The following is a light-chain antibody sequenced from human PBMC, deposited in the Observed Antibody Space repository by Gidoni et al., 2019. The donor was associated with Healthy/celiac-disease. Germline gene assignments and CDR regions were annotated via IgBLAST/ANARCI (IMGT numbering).Light chain of an antibody. CDR3: QQSYSTPFT. CDR2: AAS. Sequence: DIQMTQSPSSLSASVGDRVTITCRASQSISSYLNWYQQKPGKAPKLLIYAASSLQSGVPSRFSGSGSGTDFTLTISSLQPEDFATHYCQQSYSTPFTFXPXTKVDIK. J-gene: IGKJ3*01. V-gene: IGKV1-39*01. CDR1: QSISSY.